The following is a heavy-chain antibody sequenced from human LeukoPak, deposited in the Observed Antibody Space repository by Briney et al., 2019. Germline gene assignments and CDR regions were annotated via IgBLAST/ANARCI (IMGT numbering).Heavy chain of an antibody. J-gene: IGHJ4*02. D-gene: IGHD2-21*02. Sequence: PGGSLRLSCAASGFTFSSYAMSWVRQAPGKGLEWVSAISGSGGSTYYADSVKGRFTISRDNSKNTLYLQMNSLRAEDTAVYYCAKGLERGGDFEEPSYYFDYWGQGTLVTVSS. V-gene: IGHV3-23*01. CDR3: AKGLERGGDFEEPSYYFDY. CDR1: GFTFSSYA. CDR2: ISGSGGST.